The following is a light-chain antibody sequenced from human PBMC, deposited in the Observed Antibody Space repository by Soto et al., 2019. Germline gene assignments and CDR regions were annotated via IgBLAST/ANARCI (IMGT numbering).Light chain of an antibody. CDR3: QSYDYGVV. J-gene: IGLJ2*01. CDR1: SGSIASNY. V-gene: IGLV6-57*04. Sequence: NFMLTQPHSVSESPGKAVTISCTRSSGSIASNYVQWYQQRPGSAPTTVIFEDNQRPSGVPDRFSGSINSSSNSASLTISGLKTEDEAAYYCQSYDYGVVFGEGTKLTVL. CDR2: EDN.